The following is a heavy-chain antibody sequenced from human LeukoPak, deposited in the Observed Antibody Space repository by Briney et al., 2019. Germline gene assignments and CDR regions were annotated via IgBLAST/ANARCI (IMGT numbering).Heavy chain of an antibody. V-gene: IGHV3-23*01. CDR2: ISGSGGST. D-gene: IGHD3-9*01. CDR3: AKVSDLYYDILTGYHYYFDY. J-gene: IGHJ4*02. CDR1: GFTFSSYA. Sequence: GGSLRLSCAVSGFTFSSYAMSWVRQAPGKGLEWVSAISGSGGSTYYADSVKGRFTISRDNSKNTLYLQMNSLRAEDTAVYYCAKVSDLYYDILTGYHYYFDYWGQGTLVTVSS.